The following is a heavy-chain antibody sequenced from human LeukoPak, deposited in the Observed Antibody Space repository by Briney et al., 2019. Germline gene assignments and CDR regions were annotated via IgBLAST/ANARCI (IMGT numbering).Heavy chain of an antibody. CDR3: AGDRVVVGPNWFDP. V-gene: IGHV1-3*01. CDR2: INAGNGNT. Sequence: GASVKVSCKASGYTFTSYAMHWVRQAPGQRLEWMGWINAGNGNTKYSQKFQGRVTITRDTSASTAYMELRSLRSDDTAVYYCAGDRVVVGPNWFDPWGQGTLVTVSS. J-gene: IGHJ5*02. D-gene: IGHD1-26*01. CDR1: GYTFTSYA.